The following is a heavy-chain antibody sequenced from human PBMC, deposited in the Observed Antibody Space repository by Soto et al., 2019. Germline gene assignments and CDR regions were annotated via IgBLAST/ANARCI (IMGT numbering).Heavy chain of an antibody. V-gene: IGHV1-18*04. CDR2: ISAYNGNT. D-gene: IGHD3-16*02. CDR3: ARVGDYVWGSYRPSWLRDYYGMDV. CDR1: GYTFTSYG. Sequence: AXSVKVSCKASGYTFTSYGISWVRQAPGQGLEWMGWISAYNGNTNYAQKLQGRVTMTTDTSTSTAYMELRSLRSDDTAVYYCARVGDYVWGSYRPSWLRDYYGMDVWGQGTTVTVSS. J-gene: IGHJ6*02.